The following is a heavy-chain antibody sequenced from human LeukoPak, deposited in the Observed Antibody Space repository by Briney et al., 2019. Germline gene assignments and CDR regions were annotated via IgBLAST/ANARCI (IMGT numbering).Heavy chain of an antibody. D-gene: IGHD3-9*01. V-gene: IGHV4-38-2*02. CDR2: IYESGST. J-gene: IGHJ4*02. CDR1: GYSISSGSY. CDR3: ARLQSDILTGYYPDY. Sequence: SETLSLTCTVSGYSISSGSYWGWIRQTPGKGLEWIGSIYESGSTYYNSSLKSRVTMSVDASKNQFSLKLSSVTAADTAVYYCARLQSDILTGYYPDYWGQGTLVTVSS.